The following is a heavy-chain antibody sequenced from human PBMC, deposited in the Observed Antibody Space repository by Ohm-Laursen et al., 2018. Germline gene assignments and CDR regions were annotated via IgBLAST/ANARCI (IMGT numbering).Heavy chain of an antibody. CDR3: ARGGRRYYYYYGMDV. V-gene: IGHV4-39*07. CDR2: INHSGST. CDR1: GDSISSNNYY. Sequence: SETLSLTCAVSGDSISSNNYYWSWIRQPPGKGLEWIGEINHSGSTNYNPSLKSRVTISVDTSKNQFSLKLSSVTAADTAVYYCARGGRRYYYYYGMDVWGQGTTVTVSS. D-gene: IGHD3-10*01. J-gene: IGHJ6*02.